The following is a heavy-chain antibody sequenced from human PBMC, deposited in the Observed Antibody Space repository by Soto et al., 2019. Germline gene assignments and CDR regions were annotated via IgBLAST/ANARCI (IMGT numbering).Heavy chain of an antibody. CDR3: ARNWFSVAGRFHFDY. V-gene: IGHV4-59*01. CDR1: GGSINTYY. D-gene: IGHD6-19*01. CDR2: VDYSGNS. Sequence: LSLTLTVSGGSINTYYWSWIRQPPGKGLEWIGYVDYSGNSDSSPSLKSRVTISIDTSKKQVSLKLNSVTAADTAVYYCARNWFSVAGRFHFDYSGQGIPVTVSS. J-gene: IGHJ4*02.